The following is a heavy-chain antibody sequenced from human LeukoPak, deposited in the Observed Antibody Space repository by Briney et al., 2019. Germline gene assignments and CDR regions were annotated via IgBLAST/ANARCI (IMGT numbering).Heavy chain of an antibody. V-gene: IGHV3-11*04. J-gene: IGHJ4*02. Sequence: GGSLRLSCAAAGFTFSDYYMSWIRQAPGKGLEWVSYISSSGNSTYYSDPLRGRFTISRDNAKNSLNLQMNSLRAEDTAVYYCARDGGSSWYFDYWGQGTLATVSS. D-gene: IGHD6-13*01. CDR2: ISSSGNST. CDR1: GFTFSDYY. CDR3: ARDGGSSWYFDY.